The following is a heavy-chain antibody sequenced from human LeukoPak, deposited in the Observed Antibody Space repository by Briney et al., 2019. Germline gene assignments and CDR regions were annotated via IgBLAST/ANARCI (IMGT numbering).Heavy chain of an antibody. Sequence: GGSLRLSCAASGFTFSNYAMNWVRQAPGKGLEWVSPITGPGDRTYYADSVKGRFTMSRDNSRNTLYLQMNSLRAEDTAVYYCAKKMATFFDYWGQGTLVTVSS. CDR1: GFTFSNYA. CDR3: AKKMATFFDY. V-gene: IGHV3-23*01. J-gene: IGHJ4*02. D-gene: IGHD5-24*01. CDR2: ITGPGDRT.